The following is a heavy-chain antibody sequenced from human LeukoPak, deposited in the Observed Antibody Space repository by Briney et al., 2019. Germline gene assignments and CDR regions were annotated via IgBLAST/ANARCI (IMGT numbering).Heavy chain of an antibody. D-gene: IGHD6-13*01. V-gene: IGHV6-1*01. Sequence: SQTLSLTCAISGDSVSSNSAAWNWIRQSPSRCLEWLGRTYYRSKWYNDYAVSVKSRITINPDTSKNQFSLQLNSVTPEDTAVYYCARDLPIAAAGTQALSGTLWYFDLWGRGTLVTVSS. J-gene: IGHJ2*01. CDR1: GDSVSSNSAA. CDR2: TYYRSKWYN. CDR3: ARDLPIAAAGTQALSGTLWYFDL.